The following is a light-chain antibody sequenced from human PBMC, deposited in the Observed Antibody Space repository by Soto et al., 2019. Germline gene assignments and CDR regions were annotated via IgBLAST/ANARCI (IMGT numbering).Light chain of an antibody. CDR2: AAS. CDR3: QQQGRSWIT. J-gene: IGKJ5*01. Sequence: DIQMTQSPSSLSASVGDRVTITLRASQSISTYLNWYHQKPGKVPKLLIYAASTLQSGVPSRFSGSGSGTDFTLTISSLQPEDFAVYYCQQQGRSWITFGQGTRLEIK. CDR1: QSISTY. V-gene: IGKV1-27*01.